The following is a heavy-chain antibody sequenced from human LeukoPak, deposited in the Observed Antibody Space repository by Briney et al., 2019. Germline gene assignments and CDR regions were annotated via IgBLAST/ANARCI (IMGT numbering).Heavy chain of an antibody. D-gene: IGHD4-11*01. V-gene: IGHV3-7*01. J-gene: IGHJ4*02. CDR2: IKQDGSEK. CDR1: GFSFSSYW. CDR3: AREDHSKYEY. Sequence: TGGSLRLSCAASGFSFSSYWMSWVRQAPGKGPEWVASIKQDGSEKFYVDSVKGRFTISKDNAKNSLYLQMNSPRAEDTAVYYCAREDHSKYEYWGQGTLVTVSS.